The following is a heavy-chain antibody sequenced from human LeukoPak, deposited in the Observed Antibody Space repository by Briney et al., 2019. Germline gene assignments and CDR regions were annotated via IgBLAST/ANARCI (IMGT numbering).Heavy chain of an antibody. CDR3: AKYFASGSYYKLPH. CDR2: IYSGGDT. Sequence: GGSLRLSCAASGFSVTNYYMSWVRRAPGKGLEWVSVIYSGGDTFHADSVKGRFILSRDISKNTLYLQMNSLRAEDTAVYYCAKYFASGSYYKLPHWGQGTLVTVSS. J-gene: IGHJ4*02. V-gene: IGHV3-53*01. D-gene: IGHD3-10*01. CDR1: GFSVTNYY.